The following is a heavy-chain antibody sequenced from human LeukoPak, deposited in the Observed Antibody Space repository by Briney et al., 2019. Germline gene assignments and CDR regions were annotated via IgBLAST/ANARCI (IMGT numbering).Heavy chain of an antibody. Sequence: ASVKVSCKASGYTFTSYGISWVRQAPGQGLEWMGWISAYNGNTNYAQKLQGRVTMTTDTSTSTAYMELRSLRSDDTAVYYCARDRGDYEGGDYYYGMDVWGQGTTVTVSS. CDR1: GYTFTSYG. CDR2: ISAYNGNT. D-gene: IGHD4-17*01. J-gene: IGHJ6*02. CDR3: ARDRGDYEGGDYYYGMDV. V-gene: IGHV1-18*01.